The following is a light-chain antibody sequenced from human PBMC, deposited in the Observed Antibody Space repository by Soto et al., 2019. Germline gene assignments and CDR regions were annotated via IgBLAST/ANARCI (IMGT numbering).Light chain of an antibody. J-gene: IGKJ1*01. CDR1: QGISNW. CDR2: HAS. Sequence: DIQMTRSPSTLSASIGDRVTIACRASQGISNWLAWYQQKPGKAPKLLIFHASSLESGVPSRFSGSGSGTEFTLTISSLQSDDFATYYCQQYNTYPTFGQGTKVEIK. V-gene: IGKV1-5*01. CDR3: QQYNTYPT.